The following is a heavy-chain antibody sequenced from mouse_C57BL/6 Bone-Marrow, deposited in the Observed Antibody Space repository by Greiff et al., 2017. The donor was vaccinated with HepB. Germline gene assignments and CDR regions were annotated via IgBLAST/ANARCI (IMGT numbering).Heavy chain of an antibody. CDR2: IRNKANNHAT. CDR1: GFTFSDAW. J-gene: IGHJ2*01. D-gene: IGHD3-2*02. V-gene: IGHV6-6*01. Sequence: EVKPVESGGGLVQPGGSMKLSCAASGFTFSDAWMDWVRQSPEKGLEWVAEIRNKANNHATYYAESVKGRFTISRDDSKSSVYLQMNSLRAEDTGIYYCTSQTAQATDYFDYWGQGTTLTVSS. CDR3: TSQTAQATDYFDY.